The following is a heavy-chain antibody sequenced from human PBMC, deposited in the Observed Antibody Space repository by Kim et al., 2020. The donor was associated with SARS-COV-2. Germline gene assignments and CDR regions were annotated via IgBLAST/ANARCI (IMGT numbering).Heavy chain of an antibody. V-gene: IGHV3-74*01. Sequence: TTIYANSITCRITISIDHAKNSLYLQMNSLRGEDTTVYFCARTNLRAFDIWGQGTIVTVSS. D-gene: IGHD3-16*01. CDR2: TT. J-gene: IGHJ3*02. CDR3: ARTNLRAFDI.